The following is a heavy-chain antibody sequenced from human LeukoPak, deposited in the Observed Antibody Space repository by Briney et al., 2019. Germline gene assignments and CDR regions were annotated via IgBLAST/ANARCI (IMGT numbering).Heavy chain of an antibody. D-gene: IGHD1-26*01. J-gene: IGHJ4*02. CDR1: GYTFSSYG. V-gene: IGHV1-18*01. CDR3: ARRGGSYSHSDF. CDR2: VSPFNGNT. Sequence: ASVKVSCKASGYTFSSYGIIWVRQAPGQGLQWMGWVSPFNGNTDYAPKLQGRVTMTTDTPTTTAYMELRSLTSDDTAVYYCARRGGSYSHSDFWGRGTLVTVSS.